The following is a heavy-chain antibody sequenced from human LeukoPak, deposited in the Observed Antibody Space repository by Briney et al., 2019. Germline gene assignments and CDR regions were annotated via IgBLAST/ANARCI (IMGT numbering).Heavy chain of an antibody. Sequence: GGSLRLSCAASGFTFSSYAMSWVRQAPGKGLEWVSSISGSGHITYYADSVKGRFTISRDNAKNSLYLQMNSLRAEDTAVYYCARGTVGFDYWGQGTLVTVSS. CDR1: GFTFSSYA. CDR2: ISGSGHIT. V-gene: IGHV3-23*01. CDR3: ARGTVGFDY. D-gene: IGHD2-15*01. J-gene: IGHJ4*02.